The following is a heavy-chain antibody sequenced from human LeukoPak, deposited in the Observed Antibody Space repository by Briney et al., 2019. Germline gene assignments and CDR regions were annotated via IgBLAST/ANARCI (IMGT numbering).Heavy chain of an antibody. D-gene: IGHD6-13*01. J-gene: IGHJ6*02. CDR1: GFIFGRYG. Sequence: GSLRLSCVASGFIFGRYGMHWVRQAPGKGLEYVSAISNSGGSTYYANSVKGRFTISRDNSKNTLYLQMGSLRGEDMAVYYCARGLITGAAGTYYYYGMDVWGQGTTVTVSS. CDR2: ISNSGGST. V-gene: IGHV3-64*01. CDR3: ARGLITGAAGTYYYYGMDV.